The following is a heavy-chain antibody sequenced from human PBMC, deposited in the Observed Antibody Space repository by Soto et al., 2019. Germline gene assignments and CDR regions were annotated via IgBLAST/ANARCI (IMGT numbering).Heavy chain of an antibody. CDR3: ARDDSERPATY. J-gene: IGHJ4*02. Sequence: SLTCIVSGGSIGTHYWTWTRQPPGKGLEWIGCIYNGAITNYNPSLKSRVTISVDTSKNQFSLKLTSVTAADTAVYYCARDDSERPATYWGQGTLVTVSS. D-gene: IGHD3-10*01. V-gene: IGHV4-59*11. CDR2: IYNGAIT. CDR1: GGSIGTHY.